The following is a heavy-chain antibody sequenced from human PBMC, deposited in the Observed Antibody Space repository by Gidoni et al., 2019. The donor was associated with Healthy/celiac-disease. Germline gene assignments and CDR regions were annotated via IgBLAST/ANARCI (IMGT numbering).Heavy chain of an antibody. CDR3: AKDGNVYGSGTWRDFDY. V-gene: IGHV3-23*01. CDR1: GFTFSRYA. Sequence: EVQLLESGGGLVQPGGSLRLSCAASGFTFSRYAMSWVRQAPGKGLEWVSGISGSGGSTNYADSVKGRFTISRDNSKNTLYLQMNSLRAEDTAVYYCAKDGNVYGSGTWRDFDYWGQGTLVTVSS. D-gene: IGHD3-10*01. J-gene: IGHJ4*02. CDR2: ISGSGGST.